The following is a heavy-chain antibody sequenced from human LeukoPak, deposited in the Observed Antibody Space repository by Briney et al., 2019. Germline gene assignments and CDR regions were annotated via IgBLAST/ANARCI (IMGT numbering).Heavy chain of an antibody. D-gene: IGHD1-26*01. Sequence: SQTLSLTCAISGDSVSSNSVAWNWVRQSPSRGLEWLGRTYYRSKWYNDYTLSVKSRITIDPDTSKNQFSLHLNSVTPEDTAVYYCARTVGLYYVDYWGPGTLVTVSS. CDR1: GDSVSSNSVA. CDR3: ARTVGLYYVDY. V-gene: IGHV6-1*01. CDR2: TYYRSKWYN. J-gene: IGHJ4*02.